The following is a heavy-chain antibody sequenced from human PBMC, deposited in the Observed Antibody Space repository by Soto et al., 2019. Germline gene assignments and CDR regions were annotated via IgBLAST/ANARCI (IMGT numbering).Heavy chain of an antibody. J-gene: IGHJ4*02. Sequence: SETLSLTCTVSGGSISSYYWSWIRQPPGKGLEWIGYIYYSGSTNYNPSLKSRVTISVDTSKNQFSLKLSSVTAADTAVYYCARSGSRAAGTFYFDYWGQGTLVTVS. CDR3: ARSGSRAAGTFYFDY. V-gene: IGHV4-59*01. CDR1: GGSISSYY. D-gene: IGHD6-13*01. CDR2: IYYSGST.